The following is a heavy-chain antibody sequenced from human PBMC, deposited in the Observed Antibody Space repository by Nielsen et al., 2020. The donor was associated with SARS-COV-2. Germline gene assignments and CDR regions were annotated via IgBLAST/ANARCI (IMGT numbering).Heavy chain of an antibody. D-gene: IGHD6-19*01. V-gene: IGHV3-33*05. J-gene: IGHJ1*01. Sequence: GESLKISCAASGFTFSSYGMHWVRQAPGKGLEWVAVISYDGSNKYYADSVKGRFTISRDKSKNTLYVLMNSLRAEDTAVYYCAKMSPPGIAVGAAEYFQHWGQGTLVTVSS. CDR3: AKMSPPGIAVGAAEYFQH. CDR1: GFTFSSYG. CDR2: ISYDGSNK.